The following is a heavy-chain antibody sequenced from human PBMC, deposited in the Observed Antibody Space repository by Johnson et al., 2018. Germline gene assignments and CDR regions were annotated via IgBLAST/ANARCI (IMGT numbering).Heavy chain of an antibody. CDR1: GGSFSGYY. D-gene: IGHD6-25*01. J-gene: IGHJ6*03. Sequence: QVQLQQWGAGLLKPSETLSLTCAVYGGSFSGYYWSWIRQPPGTGLEWIGEINHSGSTNYNPSPKSRVNISVDTSKNPFSLKMSSVPAADTALYYCARDIAPGRKSEYRYHYYMDVWGKGTTVTVS. V-gene: IGHV4-34*01. CDR2: INHSGST. CDR3: ARDIAPGRKSEYRYHYYMDV.